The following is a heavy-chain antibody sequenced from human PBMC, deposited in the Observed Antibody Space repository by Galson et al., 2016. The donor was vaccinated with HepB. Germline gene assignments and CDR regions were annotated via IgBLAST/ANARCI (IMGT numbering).Heavy chain of an antibody. CDR3: AKGYGLWDY. Sequence: SLRLSCAASGFTFSTYAMSWVRQAPGKGLEWVSAISGSGAGTYYAGPVKGRFTISRDNPKNTLYLQMNSLRAEDTAVYYCAKGYGLWDYWGQGTLVTVSS. J-gene: IGHJ4*02. CDR2: ISGSGAGT. CDR1: GFTFSTYA. V-gene: IGHV3-23*01. D-gene: IGHD5-18*01.